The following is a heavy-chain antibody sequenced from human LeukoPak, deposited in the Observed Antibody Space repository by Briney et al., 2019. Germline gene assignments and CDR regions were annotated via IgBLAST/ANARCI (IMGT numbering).Heavy chain of an antibody. J-gene: IGHJ4*02. V-gene: IGHV4-34*01. D-gene: IGHD6-13*01. CDR3: ARGSSLTDY. CDR2: INHSGST. CDR1: GGSFSGYY. Sequence: PSETLSLTCAVYGGSFSGYYWSWIRQPPGKGLEWIGEINHSGSTNYNPSLKSRVTISVDTSKNQFSLKLSSVTAADTAVYYCARGSSLTDYWGPGTLVTVSS.